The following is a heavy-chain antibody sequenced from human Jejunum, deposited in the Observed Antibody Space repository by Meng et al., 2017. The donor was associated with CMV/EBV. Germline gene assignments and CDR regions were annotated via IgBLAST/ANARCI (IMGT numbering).Heavy chain of an antibody. CDR3: VRDPVVSGLDV. Sequence: CGFGLRIYGMSWVRQAPGKGLEWVAYIGTGFTKYYADSLEGRFTVSRDDAKNSLYLQMNSLRGEDTAVYFCVRDPVVSGLDVWGQGTTVTVSS. CDR2: IGTGFTK. V-gene: IGHV3-69-1*01. D-gene: IGHD5/OR15-5a*01. J-gene: IGHJ6*02. CDR1: GFGLRIYG.